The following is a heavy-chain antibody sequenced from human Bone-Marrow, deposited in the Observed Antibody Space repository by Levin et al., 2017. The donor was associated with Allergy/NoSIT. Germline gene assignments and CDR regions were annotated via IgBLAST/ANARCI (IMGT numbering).Heavy chain of an antibody. V-gene: IGHV2-5*02. J-gene: IGHJ4*02. D-gene: IGHD3-10*01. CDR1: GFSLTTTGVA. CDR2: LSWDGDE. CDR3: AHSSQAYVAEFSH. Sequence: ESGPTLVKPTQTLTLTCSFSGFSLTTTGVAVGWVRQSPGEALEWLALLSWDGDERYSPSLKDRLTITRGTSESEVVLTLTAVDSVDTATYFCAHSSQAYVAEFSHWGQGIPVTVSS.